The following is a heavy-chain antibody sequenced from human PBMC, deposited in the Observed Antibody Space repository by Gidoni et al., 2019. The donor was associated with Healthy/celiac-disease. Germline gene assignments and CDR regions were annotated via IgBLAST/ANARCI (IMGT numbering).Heavy chain of an antibody. CDR2: IIPILGIA. D-gene: IGHD1-1*01. V-gene: IGHV1-69*04. J-gene: IGHJ6*03. Sequence: LVQSGAEVKKPGSSVKVSCKASGGTFSSYAISWVRQAPGQGLEWMGRIIPILGIANYAQKFQGRVTITADKSTSTAYMELSSLRSEDTAVYYCARDGTTPGVYYYYMDVWGKGTTVTVSS. CDR3: ARDGTTPGVYYYYMDV. CDR1: GGTFSSYA.